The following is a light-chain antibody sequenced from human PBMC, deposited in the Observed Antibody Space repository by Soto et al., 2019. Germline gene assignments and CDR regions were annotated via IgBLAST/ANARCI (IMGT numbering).Light chain of an antibody. V-gene: IGKV3-20*01. J-gene: IGKJ4*01. CDR3: QQYDSSPLLT. Sequence: EIVLTQSPGTLSLSRGERATLSCRPSQSVSSSYLAWYQQKPGQAPRLLIYGASSRATGIPDRFSGSGSGTDFTLTISRLEPEDFAVYYCQQYDSSPLLTFGGGTKVDIK. CDR2: GAS. CDR1: QSVSSSY.